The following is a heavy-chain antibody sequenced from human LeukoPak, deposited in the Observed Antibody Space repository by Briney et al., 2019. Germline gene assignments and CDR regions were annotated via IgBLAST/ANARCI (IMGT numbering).Heavy chain of an antibody. CDR2: IWYDGSNK. Sequence: QAGGSLRLSCAASGFTFSSYGMHWVRQAPGKGLEWVAVIWYDGSNKYYADSVKGRFTISRDNSKITLYLQMNSLRAEDTAVYYCAKSYNGYESKPDYWGQGTLVTVSS. CDR1: GFTFSSYG. CDR3: AKSYNGYESKPDY. J-gene: IGHJ4*02. V-gene: IGHV3-33*06. D-gene: IGHD5-12*01.